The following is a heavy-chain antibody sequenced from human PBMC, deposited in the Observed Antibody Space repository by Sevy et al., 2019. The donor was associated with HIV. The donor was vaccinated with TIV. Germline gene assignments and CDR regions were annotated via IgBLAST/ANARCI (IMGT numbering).Heavy chain of an antibody. Sequence: GGSLRLSCAASGFRFSTHAMHWVRQAPGKGLDWVALISYDGSAKYYADSVKGRFTISRDNAKNSLYLQMDSLRAEDTAVYYCARGEYYESSGYYYWGQGTLVTVSS. J-gene: IGHJ4*02. CDR2: ISYDGSAK. D-gene: IGHD3-22*01. CDR3: ARGEYYESSGYYY. V-gene: IGHV3-30-3*01. CDR1: GFRFSTHA.